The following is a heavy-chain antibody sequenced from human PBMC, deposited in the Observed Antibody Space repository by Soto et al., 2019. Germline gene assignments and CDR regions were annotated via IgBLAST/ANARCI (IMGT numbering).Heavy chain of an antibody. CDR2: ISGSGGST. Sequence: EVQLLESGGGLVQPGGSLRLSCAASGFTFSSYAMSWVRQAPGEGLEWVSAISGSGGSTYYADSVKGRFTISRDNSKNTLYLQMNSLRAEDTAVYYCAKGRPYYYDSSGYYDYWGQGTLVTVSS. CDR1: GFTFSSYA. J-gene: IGHJ4*02. D-gene: IGHD3-22*01. V-gene: IGHV3-23*01. CDR3: AKGRPYYYDSSGYYDY.